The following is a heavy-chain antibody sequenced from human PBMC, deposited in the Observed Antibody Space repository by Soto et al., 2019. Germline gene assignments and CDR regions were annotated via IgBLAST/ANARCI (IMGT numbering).Heavy chain of an antibody. CDR1: GYSFTSYW. D-gene: IGHD3-22*01. V-gene: IGHV5-51*01. CDR3: VRDSSGYDSWFDP. CDR2: IYPGDSDT. Sequence: PGESLKISCRGSGYSFTSYWIGWVRQMPGKGLEWMGIIYPGDSDTRYSPSFQGQVTISADKSISTAYLQWSSLKASDTAMYYCVRDSSGYDSWFDPWGQGTLVTVSS. J-gene: IGHJ5*02.